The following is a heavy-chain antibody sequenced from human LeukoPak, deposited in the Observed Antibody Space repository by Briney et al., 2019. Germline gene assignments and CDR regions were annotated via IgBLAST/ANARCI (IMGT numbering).Heavy chain of an antibody. D-gene: IGHD7-27*01. CDR1: GGSVSSTSYY. J-gene: IGHJ4*02. CDR2: IYYSGTS. Sequence: SETLSLTCTVSGGSVSSTSYYWGWIRQPPGKGLEWIGNIYYSGTSYYNPSLKSRVTISVDTSKNQFSLKLSSVTAADTAVYFCARTQANWGFGAFGYWGQGTLLTVSS. CDR3: ARTQANWGFGAFGY. V-gene: IGHV4-39*01.